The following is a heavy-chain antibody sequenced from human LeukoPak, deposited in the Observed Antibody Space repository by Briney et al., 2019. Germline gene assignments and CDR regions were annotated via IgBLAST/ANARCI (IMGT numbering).Heavy chain of an antibody. CDR1: GFTFSSYG. Sequence: GGSLRLSCAASGFTFSSYGMHWVRQAPGKGRECVAVISYDGSNKYYADSVKGRFTISRDNSKNTLYMQMNSARAEDTAVYYTARGGSMYYYYGMDVWGQGTTVTASS. CDR2: ISYDGSNK. V-gene: IGHV3-30*03. J-gene: IGHJ6*02. D-gene: IGHD3-10*01. CDR3: ARGGSMYYYYGMDV.